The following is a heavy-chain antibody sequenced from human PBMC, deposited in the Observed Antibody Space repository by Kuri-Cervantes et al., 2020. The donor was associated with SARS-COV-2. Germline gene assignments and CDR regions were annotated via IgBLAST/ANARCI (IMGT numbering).Heavy chain of an antibody. D-gene: IGHD2-15*01. CDR1: GGTFSSYA. V-gene: IGHV1-69*13. Sequence: SVKVSCKASGGTFSSYAISWVRQAPGQGLEWTGRIIPIFGTANYAQKFQGRVTITADESTSTAYMELSSLRSEDTAVYYCARERPTLLSFDYWGQGTLVTVSS. CDR3: ARERPTLLSFDY. J-gene: IGHJ4*02. CDR2: IIPIFGTA.